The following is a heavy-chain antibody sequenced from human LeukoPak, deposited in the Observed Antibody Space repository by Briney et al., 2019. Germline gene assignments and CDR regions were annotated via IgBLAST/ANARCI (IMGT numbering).Heavy chain of an antibody. D-gene: IGHD2-15*01. CDR3: ARQYCSGGSCLPFDY. CDR1: GYSFTSYW. V-gene: IGHV5-51*01. CDR2: IYPGDSDT. Sequence: GESLKISCKGSGYSFTSYWIGWVRPMPGKGLEWMGIIYPGDSDTRYSPSFQGQVTISADKSISTAYLQWSSLKASDTAMYYCARQYCSGGSCLPFDYWGQGTLVTVSS. J-gene: IGHJ4*02.